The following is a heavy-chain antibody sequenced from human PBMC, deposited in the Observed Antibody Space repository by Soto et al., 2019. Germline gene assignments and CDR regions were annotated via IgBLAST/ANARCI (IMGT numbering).Heavy chain of an antibody. J-gene: IGHJ4*02. Sequence: GASVKVSCKASGYTFTSLDVNWVRQATGQGLEWLGFMNPNSGLTGYAQKFQGRVTLTSNTAIDTAYMELTSLTSDDTAIYFCATEPRHVDYWGQGTLVTVSS. CDR1: GYTFTSLD. CDR3: ATEPRHVDY. V-gene: IGHV1-8*01. D-gene: IGHD1-1*01. CDR2: MNPNSGLT.